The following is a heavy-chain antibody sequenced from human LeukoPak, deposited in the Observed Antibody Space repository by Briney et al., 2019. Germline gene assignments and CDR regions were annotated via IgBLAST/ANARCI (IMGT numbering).Heavy chain of an antibody. CDR1: GFTFNEYT. V-gene: IGHV3-21*04. D-gene: IGHD3-10*01. CDR2: ITTTSAYI. J-gene: IGHJ4*02. CDR3: AKGNRLLFDY. Sequence: GGSLRLSCAASGFTFNEYTLNWVRQAPGKGLEWVSSITTTSAYIYYADSVKGRFTISRDNSKNTLYLQMNSLRAEDTAVYYCAKGNRLLFDYWGQGTLVTVSS.